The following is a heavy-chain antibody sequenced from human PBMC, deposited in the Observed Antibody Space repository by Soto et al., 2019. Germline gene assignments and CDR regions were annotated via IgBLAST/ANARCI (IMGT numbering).Heavy chain of an antibody. Sequence: QVQLVQSGAEVKKPGSSVKVSCKASGGTFSSYTISWVRQAPGQGLEWMGRIIPILGIANYAQKFQGRVXLXAXRAKGTAYMERCSLRSEDTAVYYCARDIAVAGTRGGWGQGTLVTVSS. CDR1: GGTFSSYT. J-gene: IGHJ4*02. D-gene: IGHD6-19*01. V-gene: IGHV1-69*08. CDR3: ARDIAVAGTRGG. CDR2: IIPILGIA.